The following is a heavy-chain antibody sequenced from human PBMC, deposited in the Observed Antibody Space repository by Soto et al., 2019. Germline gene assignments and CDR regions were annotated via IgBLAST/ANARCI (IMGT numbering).Heavy chain of an antibody. Sequence: QVQLVQSGAEVKKPGSSVKVSCKASGGTFSSYAINWVRQAPGQGLEWMGGIIPIFGTADYAQKFQGRVTSTADESTSTAYMELSSLRSEDTAVYYCASRITGSPNSYYGMDVWGQGTTVTVSS. CDR2: IIPIFGTA. CDR3: ASRITGSPNSYYGMDV. CDR1: GGTFSSYA. D-gene: IGHD1-20*01. J-gene: IGHJ6*02. V-gene: IGHV1-69*12.